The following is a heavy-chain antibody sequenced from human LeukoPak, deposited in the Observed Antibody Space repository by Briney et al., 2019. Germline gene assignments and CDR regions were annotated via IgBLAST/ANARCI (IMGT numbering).Heavy chain of an antibody. V-gene: IGHV3-7*01. CDR1: GFTFSYYW. J-gene: IGHJ3*01. CDR3: ARDLWRVGAVP. CDR2: IKQDGSEE. Sequence: GGSLRLSCAASGFTFSYYWMSWVRQAPGKGLEWVANIKQDGSEEYYVDSVKGRFTISRDNAKNSLYLQMNSLRAEDTAVYYCARDLWRVGAVPWGQGTMVTVSS. D-gene: IGHD1-26*01.